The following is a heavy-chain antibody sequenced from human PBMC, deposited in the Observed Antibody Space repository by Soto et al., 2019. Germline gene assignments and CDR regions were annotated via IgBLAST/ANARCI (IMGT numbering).Heavy chain of an antibody. CDR1: GFTVSSNY. V-gene: IGHV3-53*04. D-gene: IGHD4-4*01. Sequence: GVLRLSSAASGFTVSSNYMSWVRQAPGKGLEWVSVIYSGGSTYYADSVKGRFTISRHNSKNTLYLQMNSLRAEDTAVYYCARVYSYSDFDYWGQGTLVTVSS. CDR3: ARVYSYSDFDY. J-gene: IGHJ4*02. CDR2: IYSGGST.